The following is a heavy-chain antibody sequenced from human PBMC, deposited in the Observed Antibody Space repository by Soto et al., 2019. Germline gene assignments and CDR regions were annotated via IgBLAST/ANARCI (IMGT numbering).Heavy chain of an antibody. Sequence: EAQLLESGGGLVQPGGSLRLSCAASGFTFSYCGMSWVRQAPGKGLEWVSGIGGTSVNTYYVDSGKGRFTISRDNSKNMVYLQMNSLRAEDTAVYYCTKTQRYTSGWSDHWGQGTGVTVSS. CDR2: IGGTSVNT. V-gene: IGHV3-23*01. J-gene: IGHJ5*02. CDR1: GFTFSYCG. CDR3: TKTQRYTSGWSDH. D-gene: IGHD6-19*01.